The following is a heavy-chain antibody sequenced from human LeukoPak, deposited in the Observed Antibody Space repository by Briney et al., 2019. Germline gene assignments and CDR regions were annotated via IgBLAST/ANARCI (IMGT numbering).Heavy chain of an antibody. CDR3: ARVAPYYYDSSGYHDAFDI. Sequence: RPSQTLSLTCTVSGGSISSGSYYWSWIRQPAGKGLEWIGRIYTSGSTNYNRSLKSRVTISVDTSNNQFSLKLSSVTAADTAVYYCARVAPYYYDSSGYHDAFDIWGQGTMVTVSS. D-gene: IGHD3-22*01. CDR2: IYTSGST. CDR1: GGSISSGSYY. V-gene: IGHV4-61*02. J-gene: IGHJ3*02.